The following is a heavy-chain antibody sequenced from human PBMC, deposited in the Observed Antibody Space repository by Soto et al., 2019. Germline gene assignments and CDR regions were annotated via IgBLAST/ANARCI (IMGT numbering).Heavy chain of an antibody. CDR1: VCPFPGYH. J-gene: IGHJ5*02. CDR3: ERVRAIVVLLLYGLLSAIGP. D-gene: IGHD2-21*02. CDR2: INPNSGGT. V-gene: IGHV1-2*02. Sequence: GALTASVCPFPGYHFHWVGQAAGRGLAWMGWINPNSGGTSYAQKFQCRVTMTRDTSISTAYMELSRLRSEDTALYSSERVRAIVVLLLYGLLSAIGPWGQGTLVTVSS.